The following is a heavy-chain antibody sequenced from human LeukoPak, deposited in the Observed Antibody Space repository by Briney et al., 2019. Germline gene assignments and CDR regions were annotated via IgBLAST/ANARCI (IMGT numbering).Heavy chain of an antibody. J-gene: IGHJ4*02. Sequence: AGGSLRLSCAASGFTFSNAWMSWVRQAPGKGLEWVGRINTKTDGGTTDYAAPVKGRFTISRGDSKNTLYLQMNTLKTEDTGVYYCSTDPGDNWGQGTLVTVSS. CDR2: INTKTDGGTT. CDR3: STDPGDN. V-gene: IGHV3-15*01. CDR1: GFTFSNAW.